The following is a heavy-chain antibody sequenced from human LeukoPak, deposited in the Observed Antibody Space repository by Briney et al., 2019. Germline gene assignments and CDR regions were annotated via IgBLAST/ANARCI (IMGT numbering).Heavy chain of an antibody. Sequence: GGSLRLSCAASGFTFSSYAMSWVRQAPGKGLEWVSAISGSGGSTYYADSVKGRFTISRDNSTNTLYLQMNSLRAEDTAVYYCAKGWRLGYCSSTSCYVVGDAFDIWGLGTMVTVSS. CDR3: AKGWRLGYCSSTSCYVVGDAFDI. CDR1: GFTFSSYA. V-gene: IGHV3-23*01. CDR2: ISGSGGST. J-gene: IGHJ3*02. D-gene: IGHD2-2*01.